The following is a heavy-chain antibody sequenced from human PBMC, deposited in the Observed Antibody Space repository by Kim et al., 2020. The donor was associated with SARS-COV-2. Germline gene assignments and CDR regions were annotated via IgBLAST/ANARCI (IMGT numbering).Heavy chain of an antibody. Sequence: SETLSLTCTRTRTRTTSTLSHSLPLPPPPGKRPHTIATVSYSGTTFYNPSLKTRVTISVDTSENQLSLKLTSVTAADTAVYYCARPEMTGTGGRGWFDP. J-gene: IGHJ5*02. CDR3: ARPEMTGTGGRGWFDP. CDR1: RTRTTSTLSH. V-gene: IGHV4-39*01. CDR2: VSYSGTT. D-gene: IGHD1-1*01.